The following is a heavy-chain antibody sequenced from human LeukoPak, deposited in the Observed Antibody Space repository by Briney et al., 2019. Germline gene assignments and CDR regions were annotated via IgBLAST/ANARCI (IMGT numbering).Heavy chain of an antibody. CDR2: IYYTGST. D-gene: IGHD7-27*01. Sequence: SETLSLTCTVSGGSISSSGYYWGWIRQPPGKGLEWIGSIYYTGSTYYNPSLKSRVTISVDTSKNQFSLKLSSVTAADTAVYYCASRKLGNDYWGQGTLVTVSS. J-gene: IGHJ4*02. CDR3: ASRKLGNDY. CDR1: GGSISSSGYY. V-gene: IGHV4-39*07.